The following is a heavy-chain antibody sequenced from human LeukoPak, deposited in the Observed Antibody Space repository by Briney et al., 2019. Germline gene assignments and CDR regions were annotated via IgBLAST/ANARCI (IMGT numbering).Heavy chain of an antibody. V-gene: IGHV3-21*01. CDR3: AKGSKLVVITRDHYMAV. J-gene: IGHJ6*03. CDR1: GFTFSSYS. CDR2: ISSSSSYI. Sequence: GGSLRLSCAASGFTFSSYSMNWVRQAPGKGLEWVSSISSSSSYIYYADSVKGRFTISRDNAKNSLYLQMNSLRAEDTAVYYCAKGSKLVVITRDHYMAVWGKGTTVTVSS. D-gene: IGHD3-22*01.